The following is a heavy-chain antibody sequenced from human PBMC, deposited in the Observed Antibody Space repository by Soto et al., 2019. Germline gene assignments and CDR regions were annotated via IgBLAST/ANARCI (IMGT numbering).Heavy chain of an antibody. Sequence: SETLSLTCTVSGGSISSYYWSWIRQPPGKGLEWIGYIYYSGSTNYNPSLKSRVTISVDTSKNQFSLKLSSVTAADTAVYYCARSAAYYDFWSGGQNHSFPHYYYYYYMDVWGKGTTVTVSS. CDR1: GGSISSYY. CDR2: IYYSGST. V-gene: IGHV4-59*01. J-gene: IGHJ6*03. D-gene: IGHD3-3*01. CDR3: ARSAAYYDFWSGGQNHSFPHYYYYYYMDV.